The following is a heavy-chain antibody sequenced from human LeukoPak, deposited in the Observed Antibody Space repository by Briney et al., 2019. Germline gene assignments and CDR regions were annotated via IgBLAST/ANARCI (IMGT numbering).Heavy chain of an antibody. CDR3: AREDIVVVPAAIRRYYYYMDV. Sequence: PGGSLRLSCAASGFTFSSYAMSWVRQAPGKGLVWVSRINSDGSSTSYADSVKGRFTISRDNAKNTLYLQMNSLRAEDTAVYYCAREDIVVVPAAIRRYYYYMDVWGKGTTVTVSS. CDR1: GFTFSSYA. V-gene: IGHV3-74*01. CDR2: INSDGSST. J-gene: IGHJ6*03. D-gene: IGHD2-2*02.